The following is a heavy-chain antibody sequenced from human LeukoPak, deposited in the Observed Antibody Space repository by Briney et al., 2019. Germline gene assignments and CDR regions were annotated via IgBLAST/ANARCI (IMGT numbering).Heavy chain of an antibody. CDR1: GGSISSSSSC. D-gene: IGHD4-17*01. J-gene: IGHJ5*02. CDR3: ARDYGDYVRWFDP. Sequence: SETLSLTCTVSGGSISSSSSCWGWIRQPPGKGLEWIGSIYYSGSTYYNPSLKSRVTISVDTSKNQFSLKLSSVTAADTAVYYCARDYGDYVRWFDPWGQGTLVTVSS. CDR2: IYYSGST. V-gene: IGHV4-39*02.